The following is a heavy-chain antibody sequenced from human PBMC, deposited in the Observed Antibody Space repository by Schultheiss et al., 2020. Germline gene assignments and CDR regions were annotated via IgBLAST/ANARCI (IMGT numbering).Heavy chain of an antibody. Sequence: GGSLRLSCAASGFTFSSYGMHWVRQAPGKGLEWVAVISYDGSNKYYADSVKGRFTISRDNSKNTLYLQMNSLRAEDTAVYYCARVGIGDGYIYYYYYGMDVWGKGTTV. J-gene: IGHJ6*04. CDR3: ARVGIGDGYIYYYYYGMDV. CDR1: GFTFSSYG. V-gene: IGHV3-33*05. D-gene: IGHD5-24*01. CDR2: ISYDGSNK.